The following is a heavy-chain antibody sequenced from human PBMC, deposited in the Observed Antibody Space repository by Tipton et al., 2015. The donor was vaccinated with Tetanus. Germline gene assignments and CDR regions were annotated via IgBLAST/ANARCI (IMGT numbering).Heavy chain of an antibody. CDR1: GFTFSDYY. J-gene: IGHJ3*02. CDR2: ISSSSSYT. Sequence: SLRLSCAASGFTFSDYYMSWIRQAPGKGLEWVSYISSSSSYTNYADSVKGRFTISRDNAKNSLYLQMNSLRAEDTAVYYCARVGGDILIGYYFPDIWGQGTMVTVSS. CDR3: ARVGGDILIGYYFPDI. D-gene: IGHD3-9*01. V-gene: IGHV3-11*06.